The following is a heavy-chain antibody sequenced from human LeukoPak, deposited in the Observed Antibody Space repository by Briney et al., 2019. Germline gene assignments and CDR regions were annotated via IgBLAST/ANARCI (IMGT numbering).Heavy chain of an antibody. V-gene: IGHV3-15*01. Sequence: GGSLRLSCAASGFTFSNAWMSWVRHAPGKGREWVGRIKSKTDGGTTDYAAPVKGRFTISRDDSKNTLYLQMNSLKTEDTAVYYCTKDLKPPYYDILTGYSGGDYWGQGTLVTVSS. CDR3: TKDLKPPYYDILTGYSGGDY. CDR1: GFTFSNAW. D-gene: IGHD3-9*01. J-gene: IGHJ4*02. CDR2: IKSKTDGGTT.